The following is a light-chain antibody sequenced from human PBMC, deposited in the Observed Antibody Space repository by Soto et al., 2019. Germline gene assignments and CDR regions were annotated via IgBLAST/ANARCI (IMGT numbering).Light chain of an antibody. CDR1: QGISSY. J-gene: IGKJ1*01. CDR3: QQYYTYPLT. V-gene: IGKV1-8*01. CDR2: ATS. Sequence: AIRMTQSPSSLSASTGDRVTITCRASQGISSYLAWFQQKPGRPPKLLMSATSTLQSDVPSRFSGSGSGTDFTLTIGCLQSEDLAPYYCQQYYTYPLTFGQGTKVEIK.